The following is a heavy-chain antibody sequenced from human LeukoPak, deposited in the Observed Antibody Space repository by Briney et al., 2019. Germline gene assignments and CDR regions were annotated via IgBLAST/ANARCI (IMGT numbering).Heavy chain of an antibody. CDR1: GGTFSSYA. CDR3: ARDQIRLGELSYFDY. CDR2: FIPIFGTA. J-gene: IGHJ4*02. D-gene: IGHD3-16*02. V-gene: IGHV1-69*13. Sequence: SVKVSCKASGGTFSSYAISWVRQAPGQGLEWMGGFIPIFGTANYAQKFQGRVTITADESTSTAYMELSSLRSEDTAVYYCARDQIRLGELSYFDYWGQGTLVTVSS.